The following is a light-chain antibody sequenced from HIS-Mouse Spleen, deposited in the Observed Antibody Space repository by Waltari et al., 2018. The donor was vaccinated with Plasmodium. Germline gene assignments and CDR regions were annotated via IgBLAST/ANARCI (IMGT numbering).Light chain of an antibody. CDR3: YSTDSSGNHRV. CDR2: DDS. V-gene: IGLV3-10*01. J-gene: IGLJ3*02. CDR1: ALPKKY. Sequence: VSPGQTARITCSGAALPKKYAYWYQQKSGQAPVLVIYDDSKRPSGIPERYSGSSSGTMATLTISGAQVEDEADYYCYSTDSSGNHRVFGGGTKLTVL.